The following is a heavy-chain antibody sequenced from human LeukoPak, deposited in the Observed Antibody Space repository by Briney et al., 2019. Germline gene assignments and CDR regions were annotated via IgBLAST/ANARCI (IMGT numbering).Heavy chain of an antibody. CDR3: AKDKEYYYDSSGYYYRSVYYYYMDV. J-gene: IGHJ6*03. CDR1: GFTFSSYG. Sequence: GGSLRLSCAASGFTFSSYGMHWVRQAPGKGLEWVAFIRYDGSNKYYADSVKGRFTISRDNSKNTLYLQMNSLRAEDTAVYYCAKDKEYYYDSSGYYYRSVYYYYMDVWGKGTTVTISS. D-gene: IGHD3-22*01. CDR2: IRYDGSNK. V-gene: IGHV3-30*02.